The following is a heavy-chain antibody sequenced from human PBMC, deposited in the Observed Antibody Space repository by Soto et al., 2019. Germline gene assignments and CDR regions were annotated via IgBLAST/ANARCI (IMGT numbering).Heavy chain of an antibody. Sequence: RRLSCAASVFTFSSYGMHWVRQAPGKGLEWVAVIWYDGSNKYYADSVKGRFTISRDNSKNTLYLQMNSLRAEDTAVYYCARSHYCSGGSCSPYYNWFDPWGQGTLVTAPQ. CDR1: VFTFSSYG. J-gene: IGHJ5*02. V-gene: IGHV3-33*01. CDR2: IWYDGSNK. D-gene: IGHD2-15*01. CDR3: ARSHYCSGGSCSPYYNWFDP.